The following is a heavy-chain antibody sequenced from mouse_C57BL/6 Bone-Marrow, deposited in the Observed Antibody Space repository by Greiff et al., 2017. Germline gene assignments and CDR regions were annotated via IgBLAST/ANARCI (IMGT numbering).Heavy chain of an antibody. CDR3: ARRGRYYWCYLDY. D-gene: IGHD1-1*01. J-gene: IGHJ2*01. CDR2: IYPGNGDT. Sequence: QVQLKEPGAELVRPGAPVKMSCKASGYTFTSYNMHWVKQTPRQGLEWIGAIYPGNGDTSYNQKFKGKDTLTVDKSARTAYMQRSSLTSEDSAVYCCARRGRYYWCYLDYWDQGPTLTVCS. CDR1: GYTFTSYN. V-gene: IGHV1-12*01.